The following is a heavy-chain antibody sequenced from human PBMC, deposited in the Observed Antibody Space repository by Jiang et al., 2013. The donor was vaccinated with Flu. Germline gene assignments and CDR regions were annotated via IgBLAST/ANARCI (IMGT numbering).Heavy chain of an antibody. V-gene: IGHV5-51*01. CDR2: IYPGDSDT. J-gene: IGHJ4*02. Sequence: GAEVKKPGESLKISCKGSGYSFTSYWIGWVRQMPGKGLEWMGIIYPGDSDTRYSPSFQGQVTISADKSISTAYLQWSSLKASDTAMYYCARQNLFDYGDYPGIDYWGQGTLVTVSS. CDR1: GYSFTSYW. D-gene: IGHD4-17*01. CDR3: ARQNLFDYGDYPGIDY.